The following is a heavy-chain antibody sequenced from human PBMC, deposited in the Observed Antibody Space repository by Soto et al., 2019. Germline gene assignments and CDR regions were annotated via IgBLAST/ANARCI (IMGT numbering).Heavy chain of an antibody. CDR1: GYTLTELS. CDR2: FDPEDGET. V-gene: IGHV1-24*01. Sequence: ASVKVSCKVSGYTLTELSMHCVRQAPGKGLEWMGGFDPEDGETIYAQKFQGRVTMTEDTSTDTAYMELSSLRSEDTAVYYCATGLNYYGSGSYYNPRDYWGQGTLVTVSS. CDR3: ATGLNYYGSGSYYNPRDY. J-gene: IGHJ4*02. D-gene: IGHD3-10*01.